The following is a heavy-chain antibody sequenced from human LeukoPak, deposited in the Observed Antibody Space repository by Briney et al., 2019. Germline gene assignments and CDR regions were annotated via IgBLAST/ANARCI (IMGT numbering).Heavy chain of an antibody. CDR1: GFTFSTYN. Sequence: GGSLRLSCAASGFTFSTYNMHWVRQAPGKGLEWVAFIGSSGRDIYYADSLKGRFTVARDNAKNTLYLQMNSLRAEDTAVYYCAKALPGGCSSTSCRYYYYGMDVWGQGTTVTVSS. V-gene: IGHV3-21*04. CDR2: IGSSGRDI. J-gene: IGHJ6*02. CDR3: AKALPGGCSSTSCRYYYYGMDV. D-gene: IGHD2-2*01.